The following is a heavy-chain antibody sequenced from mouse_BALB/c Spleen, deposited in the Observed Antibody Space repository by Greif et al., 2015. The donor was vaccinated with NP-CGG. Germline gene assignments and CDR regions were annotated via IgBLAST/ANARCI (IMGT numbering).Heavy chain of an antibody. J-gene: IGHJ1*01. CDR1: GFNIKDTH. CDR3: ARWDWYFDV. Sequence: VQLQQSGAELVKPGASVKLSCTASGFNIKDTHMHWVKQRPEQGLEWIGRIDPANGNTKYDPKFQGKATITADTSSNTAYLQLSSLTSEDTAVYYCARWDWYFDVWGAGTMVTVSS. V-gene: IGHV14-3*02. CDR2: IDPANGNT.